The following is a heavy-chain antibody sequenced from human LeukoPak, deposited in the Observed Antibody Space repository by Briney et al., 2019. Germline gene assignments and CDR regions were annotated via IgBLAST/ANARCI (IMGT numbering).Heavy chain of an antibody. J-gene: IGHJ4*02. V-gene: IGHV3-11*04. CDR1: GFTFSDNY. D-gene: IGHD3-9*01. CDR3: ATRGDILTGYPYYFDY. Sequence: PGGSLRLSCAASGFTFSDNYMSWIRQAPGKGLEWVSYISSSGSIYYADSVKGRFTISRDNAKNSLYLQMNSLRAEDPAVYYCATRGDILTGYPYYFDYWGQGTLVTVSS. CDR2: ISSSGSI.